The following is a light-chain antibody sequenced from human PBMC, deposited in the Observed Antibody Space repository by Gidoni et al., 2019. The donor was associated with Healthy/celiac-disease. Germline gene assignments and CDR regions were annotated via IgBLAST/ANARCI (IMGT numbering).Light chain of an antibody. V-gene: IGKV1-39*01. CDR3: QQSYSTPRLT. Sequence: DIQMTQSPSSLSASVGDRVTITCRASQSISSYLNWYQQKPGKAPKLLIYAASSLQSGVPSRFSGSGSGTEFTLTISSLQPEDFATYYCQQSYSTPRLTFXGXTKVEIK. CDR1: QSISSY. CDR2: AAS. J-gene: IGKJ4*01.